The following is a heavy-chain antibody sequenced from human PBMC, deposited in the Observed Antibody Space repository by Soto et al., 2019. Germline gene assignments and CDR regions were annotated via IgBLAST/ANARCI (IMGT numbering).Heavy chain of an antibody. CDR3: ASRAGVRETPDYGDSEVVS. Sequence: QVQLQESGPGLVKPSETLSLTCTVSGGSISSYYWSWIRQPPGKGLEWIGYIYYSGSTNYNPSLKSRVTISVDTSKNQFSLKLSSVTAADTAVYYCASRAGVRETPDYGDSEVVSWGQGTLVTVSS. J-gene: IGHJ5*02. V-gene: IGHV4-59*01. CDR2: IYYSGST. D-gene: IGHD4-17*01. CDR1: GGSISSYY.